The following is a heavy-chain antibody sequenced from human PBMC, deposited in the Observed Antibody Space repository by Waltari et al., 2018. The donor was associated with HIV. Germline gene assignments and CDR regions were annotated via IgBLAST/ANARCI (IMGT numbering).Heavy chain of an antibody. Sequence: QVQLQESGPGLVKPSETLSLTCAVSGYSIRSGYYWAWIRQPPGKGLEWIGTIYRSGTTYYNPSLKSRVAISVDTSKNQFSLKLNFVTAADTAVYYCAREDSTLTHFDYWGQGTLVTVSS. CDR3: AREDSTLTHFDY. CDR1: GYSIRSGYY. CDR2: IYRSGTT. V-gene: IGHV4-38-2*02. D-gene: IGHD6-13*01. J-gene: IGHJ4*02.